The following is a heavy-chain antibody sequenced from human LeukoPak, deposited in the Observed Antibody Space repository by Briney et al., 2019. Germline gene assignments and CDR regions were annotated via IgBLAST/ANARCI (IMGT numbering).Heavy chain of an antibody. Sequence: PGGSLRLSCAASGFTFSSYSMDWVRRAPGKGLEWVSSISSSSSYIYYADSVKGRFTISRDNAKHSLYLQMNSLRAEDTAVYYCASSAPSDIWGRGTMVTVSS. CDR3: ASSAPSDI. CDR2: ISSSSSYI. J-gene: IGHJ3*02. V-gene: IGHV3-21*01. CDR1: GFTFSSYS.